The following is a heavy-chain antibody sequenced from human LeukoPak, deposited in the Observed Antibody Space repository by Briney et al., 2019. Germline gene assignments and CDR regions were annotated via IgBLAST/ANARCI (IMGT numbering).Heavy chain of an antibody. CDR1: GGSISSYY. CDR3: ARGGSYCSGGSCYSVPFDY. CDR2: IYTSGST. Sequence: SETLSLTCTVSGGSISSYYWSWIRQPAGKGLEWIGRIYTSGSTNYNPSLKSRVTMSVDTSKNQFSLKLSSVTAADTAVYYCARGGSYCSGGSCYSVPFDYWGQGTLVTVSS. D-gene: IGHD2-15*01. V-gene: IGHV4-4*07. J-gene: IGHJ4*02.